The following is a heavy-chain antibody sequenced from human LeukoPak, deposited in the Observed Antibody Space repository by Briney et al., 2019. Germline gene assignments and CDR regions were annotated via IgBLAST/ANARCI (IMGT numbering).Heavy chain of an antibody. D-gene: IGHD3-10*01. V-gene: IGHV4-59*12. J-gene: IGHJ5*02. CDR1: GGSISSYY. Sequence: SETLSLTCTVSGGSISSYYWSWIRQPPGKGLEWIGYIYYIGSTNYNPSLKSRVTISVDTTNNQFSLKLSSVTAADTAVYYCARITMVRGPRSRGWFDPWGQGTLVTVSS. CDR2: IYYIGST. CDR3: ARITMVRGPRSRGWFDP.